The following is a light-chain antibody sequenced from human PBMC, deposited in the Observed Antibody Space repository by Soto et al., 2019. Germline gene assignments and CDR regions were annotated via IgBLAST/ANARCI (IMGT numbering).Light chain of an antibody. J-gene: IGKJ1*01. CDR3: QQYGSPPVA. Sequence: EIVLTQSPGTLSLSPEERATLSCRASQSVSSSYLAWYQQKPGQAPRLLIYGASSRATGIPDRFSGSGSGTEFTLTISRLEPEDFAVYYCQQYGSPPVAFGQGTKVEIK. CDR1: QSVSSSY. V-gene: IGKV3-20*01. CDR2: GAS.